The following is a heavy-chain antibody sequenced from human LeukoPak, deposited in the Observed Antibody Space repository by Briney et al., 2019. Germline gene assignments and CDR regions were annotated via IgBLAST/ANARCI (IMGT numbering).Heavy chain of an antibody. CDR2: ISYDGSNK. CDR3: ARNQGYGDYDGGYYFDY. V-gene: IGHV3-30*04. J-gene: IGHJ4*02. D-gene: IGHD4-17*01. CDR1: GFTFSSYA. Sequence: GGSLRLSCAASGFTFSSYAMHWVRQAPGKGVEGVAVISYDGSNKYYADSVKGRFTISRDNSKNTLYLQMNSLRAEDTAVYYCARNQGYGDYDGGYYFDYWGQGTLVAVSS.